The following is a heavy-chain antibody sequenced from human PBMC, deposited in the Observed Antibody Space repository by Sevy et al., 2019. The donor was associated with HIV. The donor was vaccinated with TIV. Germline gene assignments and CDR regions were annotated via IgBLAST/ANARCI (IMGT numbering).Heavy chain of an antibody. CDR2: VSSDGTTR. D-gene: IGHD3-22*01. V-gene: IGHV3-30*18. Sequence: GGSLTLSCAASGFNFSPYAMHWVRHGPGKGLEWVATVSSDGTTRSYVDSIKGRFSLSRDNSKNTLYLQMNNLTPEDTAVYYCAKEGYYYDSRSSDWFDPWGPGALVTVSS. CDR3: AKEGYYYDSRSSDWFDP. J-gene: IGHJ5*02. CDR1: GFNFSPYA.